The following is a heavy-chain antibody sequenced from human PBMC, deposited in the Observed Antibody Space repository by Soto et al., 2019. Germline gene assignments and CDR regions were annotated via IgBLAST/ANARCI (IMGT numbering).Heavy chain of an antibody. V-gene: IGHV3-30-3*01. CDR3: ARVEVAASPGSPFDY. D-gene: IGHD2-15*01. J-gene: IGHJ4*02. CDR2: ISYDGSNK. CDR1: GFTFSSYA. Sequence: GGSLRLSCAASGFTFSSYAMHWVRQAPGKGLEWVAVISYDGSNKYYADSVKVRFTISRDNSKNTLYLQMNILRADETAVYYCARVEVAASPGSPFDYWGQGTLVTVSS.